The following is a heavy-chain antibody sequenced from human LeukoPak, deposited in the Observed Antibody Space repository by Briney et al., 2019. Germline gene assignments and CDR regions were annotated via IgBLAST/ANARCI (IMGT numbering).Heavy chain of an antibody. J-gene: IGHJ4*02. CDR1: GFSLSSGHF. CDR2: IYHSGST. Sequence: SETLSLTCAVSGFSLSSGHFWVWVREPPRKGLEWIGSIYHSGSTYYNPSLKSRVTISVDTSKNQFSLKLSSVTAADTAVYYCARGGAATGNFDYWGQGTLVTVSS. CDR3: ARGGAATGNFDY. D-gene: IGHD2-15*01. V-gene: IGHV4-38-2*01.